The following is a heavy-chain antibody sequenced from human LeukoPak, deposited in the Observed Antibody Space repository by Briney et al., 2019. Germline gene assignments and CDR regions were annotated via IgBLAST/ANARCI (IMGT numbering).Heavy chain of an antibody. J-gene: IGHJ4*02. CDR2: MRADGSDI. D-gene: IGHD2/OR15-2a*01. Sequence: GGSLRLSCEASGFSFISYAMLWFRQAPGKGLEWVAFMRADGSDIFYAESLKGRFTISRDNGKRTLYLQMNSLRPEDTALYYCARDDYYFASENWGQGALVTVS. V-gene: IGHV3-30*02. CDR3: ARDDYYFASEN. CDR1: GFSFISYA.